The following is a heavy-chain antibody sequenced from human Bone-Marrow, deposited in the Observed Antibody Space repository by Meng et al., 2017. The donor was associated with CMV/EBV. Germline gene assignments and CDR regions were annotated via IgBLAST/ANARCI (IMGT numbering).Heavy chain of an antibody. J-gene: IGHJ6*01. V-gene: IGHV3-21*01. D-gene: IGHD2-15*01. CDR2: ISSSNSYT. CDR1: GFTFSSYT. Sequence: GGSLRLSCAASGFTFSSYTMIWVRQSPGKGLEWVSSISSSNSYTFYIDSVKGRFSISRDNTKNSVYLQMNSLRAEDTAIYYCVRVLEDVVVVVPNYYYGMDAWGQGTAVPVSS. CDR3: VRVLEDVVVVVPNYYYGMDA.